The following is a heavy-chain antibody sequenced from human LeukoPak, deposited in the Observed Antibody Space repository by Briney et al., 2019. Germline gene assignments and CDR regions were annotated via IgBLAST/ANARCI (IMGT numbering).Heavy chain of an antibody. V-gene: IGHV3-48*01. CDR2: ISSSSSTI. J-gene: IGHJ6*02. Sequence: GGSLRLSCAASGFTFSSYSMNWVRQAPGKGLEWVSYISSSSSTIYYADSVKGRFTISRDNAKNSLYLQMNSLRSEDTAVYYCARTHEQSYYYYGMDVWGQGTTVTVSS. D-gene: IGHD6-13*01. CDR3: ARTHEQSYYYYGMDV. CDR1: GFTFSSYS.